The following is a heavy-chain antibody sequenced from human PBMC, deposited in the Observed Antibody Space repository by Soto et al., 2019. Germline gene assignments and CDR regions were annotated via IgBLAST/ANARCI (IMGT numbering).Heavy chain of an antibody. CDR1: GCTLSNYA. J-gene: IGHJ6*02. D-gene: IGHD2-15*01. Sequence: GGSLRLSCAASGCTLSNYAMTWVRQAPGKGLEWVSGISGSGNCAYYADSVKGRFTIYRDNTKNTLYLQINSLRAEDTAVYYCANSRYCSGGRCLNFCYYGVDVWGPGTTVTVSS. CDR2: ISGSGNCA. V-gene: IGHV3-23*01. CDR3: ANSRYCSGGRCLNFCYYGVDV.